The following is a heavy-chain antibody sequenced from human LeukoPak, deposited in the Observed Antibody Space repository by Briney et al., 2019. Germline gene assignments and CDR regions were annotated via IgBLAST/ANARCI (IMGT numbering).Heavy chain of an antibody. CDR3: AKTYYYDSSGYYYVFDY. CDR1: GFTFSSYG. V-gene: IGHV3-30*18. D-gene: IGHD3-22*01. J-gene: IGHJ4*02. Sequence: GGSLRLSCAASGFTFSSYGMHWVRQAPGKGLEWVAVIPYDGSNKYYADSVKGRFTISRDNSKNTLYLQMNSLRAEDTAIYYCAKTYYYDSSGYYYVFDYWGQGTLVTVSS. CDR2: IPYDGSNK.